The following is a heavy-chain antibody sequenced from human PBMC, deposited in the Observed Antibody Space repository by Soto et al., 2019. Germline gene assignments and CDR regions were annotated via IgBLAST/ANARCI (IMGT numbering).Heavy chain of an antibody. Sequence: QVHLQQWGAGLLKPSETLSLTCAVYGGSFSGYYWNWIRQPPGKGLEWIGEINHSGNTNYNPSLKSRVTISEDTSKNQFSLKLSSVTAADTAVYYCARDPYEGYADVWGQGTTVTVSS. D-gene: IGHD2-15*01. V-gene: IGHV4-34*02. CDR2: INHSGNT. CDR1: GGSFSGYY. CDR3: ARDPYEGYADV. J-gene: IGHJ6*02.